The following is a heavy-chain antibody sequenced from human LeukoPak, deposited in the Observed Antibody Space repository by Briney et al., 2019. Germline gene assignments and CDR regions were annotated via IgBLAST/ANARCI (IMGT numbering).Heavy chain of an antibody. D-gene: IGHD3-9*01. J-gene: IGHJ3*02. V-gene: IGHV1-46*01. Sequence: ASVKVSCKASGCTFTSYYMHWVRQAPGQGLEWMGIINPSGGSTSYAQKFQGRVTMTRDTSTSTVYMELSSLRSEDTAVYYCARAPLTGSLTGAFDIWGQGTMVTVSS. CDR1: GCTFTSYY. CDR2: INPSGGST. CDR3: ARAPLTGSLTGAFDI.